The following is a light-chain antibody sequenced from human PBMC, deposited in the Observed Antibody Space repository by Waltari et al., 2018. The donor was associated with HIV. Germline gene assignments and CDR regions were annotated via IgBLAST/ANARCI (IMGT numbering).Light chain of an antibody. CDR2: EAS. J-gene: IGKJ1*01. CDR1: TNIKGW. CDR3: QEFDSLAGT. Sequence: DIQMTQSPSTLSASLGDNVTITCRASTNIKGWVAWYHQKPGKAPNLLIYEASSLATGVPPRISGSGSGTEFTLTIKSLQPDDLGSFFCQEFDSLAGTFGQGTKVEFK. V-gene: IGKV1-5*03.